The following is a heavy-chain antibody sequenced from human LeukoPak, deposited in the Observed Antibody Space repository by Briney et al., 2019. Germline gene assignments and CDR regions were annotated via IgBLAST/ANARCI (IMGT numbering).Heavy chain of an antibody. J-gene: IGHJ4*02. Sequence: PSETLSLTCTVSGGSISSYYWSWIRQPAGKGLEWIGRIYTSGSTNYNPSLKSRVTISVDKSKNQFSLKLSSVTAADTAVYYCVMWTSGYYYDYWGQGTLVTVSS. D-gene: IGHD3-22*01. V-gene: IGHV4-4*07. CDR1: GGSISSYY. CDR2: IYTSGST. CDR3: VMWTSGYYYDY.